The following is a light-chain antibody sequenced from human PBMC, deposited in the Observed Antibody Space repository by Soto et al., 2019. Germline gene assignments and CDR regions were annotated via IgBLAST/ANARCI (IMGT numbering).Light chain of an antibody. V-gene: IGKV1D-8*01. CDR3: LQYYSFPYA. J-gene: IGKJ3*01. Sequence: VIWMTQSPSLLSASTGDRVTIRCRMRQGISSYLAWYQRKPVKGPELLTYSASNLQSGVRSRFGGSGSGTHFTLTISCLQSEGFGTYYCLQYYSFPYAFGPGTKVDI. CDR2: SAS. CDR1: QGISSY.